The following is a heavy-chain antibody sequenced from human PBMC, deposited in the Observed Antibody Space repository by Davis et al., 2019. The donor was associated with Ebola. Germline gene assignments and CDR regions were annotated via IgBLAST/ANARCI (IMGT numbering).Heavy chain of an antibody. V-gene: IGHV3-66*01. Sequence: GESLKISCVASGYTFSRYFMSWVRQAPGKGLECVSVIFSNGDIYYAESVKDRFTISRDNSKNTLYLQMTSLRAEDTAVYYCARVFDLVNYFDYWGQGTLVTVSS. D-gene: IGHD3-3*01. J-gene: IGHJ4*02. CDR2: IFSNGDI. CDR1: GYTFSRYF. CDR3: ARVFDLVNYFDY.